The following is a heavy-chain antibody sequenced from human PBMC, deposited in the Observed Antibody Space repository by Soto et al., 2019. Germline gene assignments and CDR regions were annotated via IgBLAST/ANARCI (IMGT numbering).Heavy chain of an antibody. CDR2: IYYSGST. V-gene: IGHV4-39*01. Sequence: SETLSLTCTVSGGSISSSSFHWGWIRQPPGKGLEWIGSIYYSGSTYYSPSLKSRVTLSVDTSKNQFSLKLSSVTAADPAVYYCARRERAAGTDWWFDPWGQGTLVT. D-gene: IGHD6-13*01. CDR1: GGSISSSSFH. CDR3: ARRERAAGTDWWFDP. J-gene: IGHJ5*02.